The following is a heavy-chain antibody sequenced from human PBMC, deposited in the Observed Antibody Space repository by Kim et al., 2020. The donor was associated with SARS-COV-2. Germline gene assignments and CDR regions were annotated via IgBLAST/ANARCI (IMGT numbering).Heavy chain of an antibody. Sequence: SETLSLTCTVSGGSISSYYWSWIRQPPGKGLEWIGYIYYSGSTNYNPSLKSRVTISVDTSKNQFSLKLSSVTAADTAVYYCARDLTTMVRGVIGGAFDIWGQGTMVTVSS. CDR1: GGSISSYY. CDR2: IYYSGST. J-gene: IGHJ3*02. CDR3: ARDLTTMVRGVIGGAFDI. D-gene: IGHD3-10*01. V-gene: IGHV4-59*13.